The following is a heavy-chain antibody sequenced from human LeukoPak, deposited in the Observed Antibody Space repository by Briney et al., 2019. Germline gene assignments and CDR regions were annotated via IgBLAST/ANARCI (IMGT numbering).Heavy chain of an antibody. CDR3: AKDEGGLDY. CDR2: ISWNSGSI. D-gene: IGHD3-16*01. Sequence: QPGRSLRLSCAASGFTFDDYAMHWVRHAPGKGLEWVSGISWNSGSIGYADSVKGRFTISRDNAKNSLYLQMNSLRAEDTALYYCAKDEGGLDYWGQGTLVTVSS. V-gene: IGHV3-9*01. CDR1: GFTFDDYA. J-gene: IGHJ4*02.